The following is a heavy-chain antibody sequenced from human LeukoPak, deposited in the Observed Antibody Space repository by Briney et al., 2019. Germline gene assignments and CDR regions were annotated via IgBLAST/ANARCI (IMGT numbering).Heavy chain of an antibody. D-gene: IGHD5-24*01. Sequence: GGSLRLSCAASGFTFSNYAMSWVRQAPGKGLEWVSGLSGTTGSTYYADSVKGRFTISRDNSENMLYLQMNSLGAEDTALYYCAKGREMATITDFDYWGQGTLVIVSS. J-gene: IGHJ4*02. CDR2: LSGTTGST. CDR1: GFTFSNYA. CDR3: AKGREMATITDFDY. V-gene: IGHV3-23*01.